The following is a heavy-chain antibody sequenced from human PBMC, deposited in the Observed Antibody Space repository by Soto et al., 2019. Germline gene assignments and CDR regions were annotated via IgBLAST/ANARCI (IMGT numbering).Heavy chain of an antibody. J-gene: IGHJ6*02. CDR2: ISGSGGST. CDR1: GFTVSSNY. V-gene: IGHV3-23*01. CDR3: AKFFRYYDFWSGYHGDGMDV. Sequence: GGSLRLSCAASGFTVSSNYMSWVRQAPGKGLEWVSAISGSGGSTYYADSVKGRFTISRDNSKNTLYLQMNSLRAEDTAVYYCAKFFRYYDFWSGYHGDGMDVWGQGTTVTVSS. D-gene: IGHD3-3*01.